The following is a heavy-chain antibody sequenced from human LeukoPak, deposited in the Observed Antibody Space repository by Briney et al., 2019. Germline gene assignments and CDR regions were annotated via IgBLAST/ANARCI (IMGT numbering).Heavy chain of an antibody. CDR2: IIPIFGTA. CDR3: ARVVIGSSELTTYYFDY. J-gene: IGHJ4*02. D-gene: IGHD1-1*01. Sequence: ASVKVSCKASGGTFSSYAISWVRQAPGQGLEWMGGIIPIFGTANYAQKFQGRVTITADESTSTAYMEPSSLRSEDTAVYYCARVVIGSSELTTYYFDYWGQGTLVTVSS. V-gene: IGHV1-69*13. CDR1: GGTFSSYA.